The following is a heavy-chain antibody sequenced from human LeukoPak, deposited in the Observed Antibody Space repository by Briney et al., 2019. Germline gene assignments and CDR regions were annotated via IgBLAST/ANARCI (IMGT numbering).Heavy chain of an antibody. CDR1: GYSISSGYY. J-gene: IGHJ4*02. D-gene: IGHD6-6*01. CDR3: ARQGGYSSSSEFDY. V-gene: IGHV4-38-2*01. CDR2: IYHSGST. Sequence: PSETLSLTCAVSGYSISSGYYWGWIRQPPGKGLEWIGIIYHSGSTYYNPSLKSRVTISVDTSKNQFSLKLSSVTAADTAVYYCARQGGYSSSSEFDYWGQGTLVTVSS.